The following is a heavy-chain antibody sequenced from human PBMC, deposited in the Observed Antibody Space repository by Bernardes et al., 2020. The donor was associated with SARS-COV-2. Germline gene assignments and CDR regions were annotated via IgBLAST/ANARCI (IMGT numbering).Heavy chain of an antibody. Sequence: SETLSLTCTVSGGSISSYYWSWIRQPPGKGLEWIGYIYYIGNTHYNSSLKSRVTISVDTSKNEFSLKLSSMTAADTAVYYCARHGGATAFDLWGQGTMVTVSS. CDR3: ARHGGATAFDL. V-gene: IGHV4-59*01. D-gene: IGHD3-16*01. CDR2: IYYIGNT. J-gene: IGHJ3*01. CDR1: GGSISSYY.